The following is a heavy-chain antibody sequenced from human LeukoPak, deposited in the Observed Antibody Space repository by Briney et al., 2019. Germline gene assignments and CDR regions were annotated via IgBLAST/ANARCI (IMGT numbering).Heavy chain of an antibody. CDR3: ARAVSDFWSGSLDLDY. V-gene: IGHV4-4*02. CDR1: GGSISSSNW. CDR2: IYHSGST. D-gene: IGHD3-3*01. J-gene: IGHJ4*02. Sequence: SGTLSLTCAVSGGSISSSNWWGWVRQPPGKGLEWIGEIYHSGSTNYNPSLKSRVTISVDKSKNQFSLKLSSVTAADTAVYYCARAVSDFWSGSLDLDYWGQGTLVTVSS.